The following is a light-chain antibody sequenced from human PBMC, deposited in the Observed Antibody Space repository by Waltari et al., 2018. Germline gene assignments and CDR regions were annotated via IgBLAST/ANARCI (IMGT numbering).Light chain of an antibody. CDR2: GAS. CDR1: QSVRSN. J-gene: IGKJ1*01. V-gene: IGKV3-15*01. Sequence: EIVMTQPPGRLSVSPGETVTLSCRASQSVRSNGAWYHLRTGQAPRLLIYGASTRAPGMPARFSATGSATDFTLTISGLQSEDIGVYFCQQYINWPWTFGQGTRVEVK. CDR3: QQYINWPWT.